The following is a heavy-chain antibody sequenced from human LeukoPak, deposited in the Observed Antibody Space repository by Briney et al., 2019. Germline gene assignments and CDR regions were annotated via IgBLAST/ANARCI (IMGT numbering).Heavy chain of an antibody. J-gene: IGHJ5*02. CDR1: GGTFSSYA. D-gene: IGHD2-15*01. CDR2: IIPIFGTA. V-gene: IGHV1-69*13. CDR3: ARDCSGGSCYSNNWFDP. Sequence: SVKVSCTASGGTFSSYAISWVRQAPGQGLEWMGGIIPIFGTANYAQKFQGRVTITADESTSTAYMELSSLRSEDTAVYYCARDCSGGSCYSNNWFDPWGQGTLVAVSS.